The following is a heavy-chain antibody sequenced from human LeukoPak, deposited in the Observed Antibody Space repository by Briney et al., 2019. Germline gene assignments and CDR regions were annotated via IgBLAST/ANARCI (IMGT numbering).Heavy chain of an antibody. CDR3: AREGLYSSSSDFDY. J-gene: IGHJ4*02. CDR1: GYTFTGYY. CDR2: LNPKTGDT. V-gene: IGHV1-2*02. D-gene: IGHD6-13*01. Sequence: GASVKVSCKASGYTFTGYYLHGVRQGPGQGLQWMGYLNPKTGDTKYTQKLQGRVTMTRDTSISTAYMELSGLTSDDTAVYYCAREGLYSSSSDFDYWGQGTLVSVSS.